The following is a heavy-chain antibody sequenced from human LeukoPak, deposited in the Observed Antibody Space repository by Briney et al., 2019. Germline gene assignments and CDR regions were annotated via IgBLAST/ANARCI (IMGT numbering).Heavy chain of an antibody. CDR1: GFTFSSYW. V-gene: IGHV3-7*01. Sequence: GGSLRLSCAASGFTFSSYWMSWVRQAPGKGLEWVANIKQDGSEKYYVDSVKGRFTISRDNAKNSLYLQMNSLRAEDTAVYYCARDLGEFDWLSGWTAYYFDYWGQGTLVTVSS. D-gene: IGHD3-9*01. J-gene: IGHJ4*02. CDR2: IKQDGSEK. CDR3: ARDLGEFDWLSGWTAYYFDY.